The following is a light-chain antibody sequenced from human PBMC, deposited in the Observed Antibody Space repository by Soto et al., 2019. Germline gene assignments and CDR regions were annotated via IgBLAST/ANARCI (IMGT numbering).Light chain of an antibody. CDR1: SGRSNYA. CDR3: QTWGSGIMV. CDR2: LNSDGSH. V-gene: IGLV4-69*01. Sequence: QPVLTQSPSASASLGASVKLTCTLSSGRSNYAIAWHQQQSEKGPRYLMKLNSDGSHNKGDGIPDRFSGSSSGAERYLTISSLQSEDEADYYCQTWGSGIMVFGGGTKLTVL. J-gene: IGLJ2*01.